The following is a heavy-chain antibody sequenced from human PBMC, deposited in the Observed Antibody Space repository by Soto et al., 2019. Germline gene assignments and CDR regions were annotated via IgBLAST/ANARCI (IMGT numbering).Heavy chain of an antibody. CDR2: INPSGGST. Sequence: GDSVQVSCKASGYTFTSYYMHWVRQAPGQGLEWMGIINPSGGSTSYAQKFQGRVTMTRDTSTSTVYMELSSLRSEDTAVYYCARDRESGIFGVPRGNWFDPWGQGTLVT. J-gene: IGHJ5*02. CDR1: GYTFTSYY. V-gene: IGHV1-46*01. CDR3: ARDRESGIFGVPRGNWFDP. D-gene: IGHD3-3*01.